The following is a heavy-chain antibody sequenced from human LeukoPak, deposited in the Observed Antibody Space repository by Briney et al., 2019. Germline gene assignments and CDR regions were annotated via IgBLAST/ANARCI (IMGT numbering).Heavy chain of an antibody. CDR3: ARGWAMVRGVIDY. V-gene: IGHV3-53*01. CDR1: GFTVSSNY. Sequence: PGGSLRLSCAASGFTVSSNYMSWVRQAPGKGLEWVSVIYSGGSTYYADSVKGRFTISRDNTKNTLYLQMNSLRAEDTAVYYCARGWAMVRGVIDYWGPGNLVTVSS. J-gene: IGHJ4*02. CDR2: IYSGGST. D-gene: IGHD3-10*01.